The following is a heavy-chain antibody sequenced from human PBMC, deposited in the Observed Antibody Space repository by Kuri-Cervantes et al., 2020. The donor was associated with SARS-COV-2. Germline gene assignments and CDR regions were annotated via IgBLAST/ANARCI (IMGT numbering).Heavy chain of an antibody. D-gene: IGHD3-16*01. CDR3: ASQDGGGSYGY. J-gene: IGHJ4*02. CDR1: GYSFTSYW. V-gene: IGHV5-10-1*01. CDR2: IDPSDSYT. Sequence: GGSLRLSCKGSGYSFTSYWISWVRQMPGKGLEWMGRIDPSDSYTNYSPSFQGHVTISADKSITTAYVQWSSLKASDSAMYYCASQDGGGSYGYWGQGTLVTVSS.